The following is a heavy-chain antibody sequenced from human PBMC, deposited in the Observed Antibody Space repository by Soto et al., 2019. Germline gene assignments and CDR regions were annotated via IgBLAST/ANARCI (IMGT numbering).Heavy chain of an antibody. J-gene: IGHJ4*02. D-gene: IGHD1-20*01. CDR3: ARGEYITGMEGAFDY. Sequence: QVQLQESGPGLMKPPQTLSLTCTVSGGSISSGGYYWSWIRQLPGKGLEWIGYNYNSGSSYYNPSLKSRVTISVDTSKNQFSLKLSSVTAADTAVYYCARGEYITGMEGAFDYWGQGTLVTVSS. CDR1: GGSISSGGYY. CDR2: NYNSGSS. V-gene: IGHV4-31*03.